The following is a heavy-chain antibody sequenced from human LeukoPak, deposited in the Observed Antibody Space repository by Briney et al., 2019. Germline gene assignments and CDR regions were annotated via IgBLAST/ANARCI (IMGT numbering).Heavy chain of an antibody. V-gene: IGHV3-30*02. CDR3: AKDMGSHGSGSYYAFDI. J-gene: IGHJ3*02. Sequence: GWSLRLSCATSGFTFSAYGMHGVRQAPGKGREGVAFLRLDGVNKDYPAPVKDRFPLCRDSSRNTLYLKMNSLRAEDTAVYYCAKDMGSHGSGSYYAFDIWGQGTMVTVSS. CDR1: GFTFSAYG. D-gene: IGHD3-10*01. CDR2: LRLDGVNK.